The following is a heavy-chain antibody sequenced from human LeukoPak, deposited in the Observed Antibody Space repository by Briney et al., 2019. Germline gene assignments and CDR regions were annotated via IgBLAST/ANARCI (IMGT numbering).Heavy chain of an antibody. CDR2: IYSGGRI. Sequence: GGSLRLSCAASGFTVSSNYMSWVRQAPGKGLEWVSVIYSGGRIYYADSVKGRFTISRDHSKNTLYLQMNTLRAEDTAVYYCARDLVWFGEPKGYYNYMDVWGKGTTVTVSS. CDR1: GFTVSSNY. V-gene: IGHV3-66*01. J-gene: IGHJ6*03. CDR3: ARDLVWFGEPKGYYNYMDV. D-gene: IGHD3-10*01.